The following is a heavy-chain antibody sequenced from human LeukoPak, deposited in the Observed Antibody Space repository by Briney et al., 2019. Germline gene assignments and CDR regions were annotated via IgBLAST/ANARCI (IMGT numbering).Heavy chain of an antibody. CDR3: ARAGYWAASGYATI. V-gene: IGHV1-46*03. CDR2: TNPSGGST. Sequence: GASVKVSCKASGYTFTSYYMHWVRQAPGQGLEWMGITNPSGGSTTYAQKFQGRVTMTRDTSTSTVYMALSSLTPEDTAVYYCARAGYWAASGYATIWGQGTLVTVSS. D-gene: IGHD6-13*01. CDR1: GYTFTSYY. J-gene: IGHJ4*02.